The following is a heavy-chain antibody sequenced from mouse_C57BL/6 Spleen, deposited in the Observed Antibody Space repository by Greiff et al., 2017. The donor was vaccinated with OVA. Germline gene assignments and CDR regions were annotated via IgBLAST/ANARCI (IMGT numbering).Heavy chain of an antibody. J-gene: IGHJ2*01. CDR3: AKSDGTYFDY. Sequence: VKLVESGPGLVQPSQSLSITCTASGFTFTSYGVHWVRQSPGKGLEWLGVICSGGSTDYNAAFMNSLSITKDNSKSQVFFKMNSLQTDDTAIYYCAKSDGTYFDYWGQGTTLTVSS. CDR1: GFTFTSYG. V-gene: IGHV2-5*01. D-gene: IGHD4-1*01. CDR2: ICSGGST.